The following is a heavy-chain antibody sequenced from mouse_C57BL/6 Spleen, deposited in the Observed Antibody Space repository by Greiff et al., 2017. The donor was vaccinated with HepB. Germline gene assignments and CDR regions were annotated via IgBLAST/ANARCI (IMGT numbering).Heavy chain of an antibody. CDR3: ARTLYYGNFDYYAMDY. V-gene: IGHV5-17*01. D-gene: IGHD2-1*01. CDR2: ISSGSSTF. Sequence: EVKLVESGGGLVKPGGSLKLSCAASGFTFSDYGMHWVRQAPEKGLEWVAYISSGSSTFYYADTVKGGCTISRDNAKNTLFLQLTSLRSEDTAMYYCARTLYYGNFDYYAMDYWGQGTSVTVSS. J-gene: IGHJ4*01. CDR1: GFTFSDYG.